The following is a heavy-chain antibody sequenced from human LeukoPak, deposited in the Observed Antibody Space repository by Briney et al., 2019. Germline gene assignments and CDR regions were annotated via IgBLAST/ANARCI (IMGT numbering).Heavy chain of an antibody. J-gene: IGHJ4*02. D-gene: IGHD5-24*01. CDR3: AREGRDGYNRGYFDY. CDR2: INSDGSST. V-gene: IGHV3-74*01. CDR1: GFTFSSYW. Sequence: PGGSLRLSCAASGFTFSSYWMHWVRQAPGKGLVWVSRINSDGSSTSYADSVKGRFTISRGNAKNTLYLQMNSLRAEDTAVYYCAREGRDGYNRGYFDYWGQGTLVTVSS.